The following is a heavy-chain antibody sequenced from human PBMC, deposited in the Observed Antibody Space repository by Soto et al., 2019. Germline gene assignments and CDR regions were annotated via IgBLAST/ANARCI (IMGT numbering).Heavy chain of an antibody. CDR1: GFTFSLYS. J-gene: IGHJ4*02. V-gene: IGHV3-21*01. D-gene: IGHD3-22*01. CDR3: VRARSTDSRPDY. CDR2: ITSSSSYI. Sequence: GGSLRLACAASGFTFSLYSMIWVRQAPGKGLEWVASITSSSSYIYYEDSLKGRFTISRDNAKNSLFLQLDSLRAEDTAVYFCVRARSTDSRPDYWGQGTLVTVSS.